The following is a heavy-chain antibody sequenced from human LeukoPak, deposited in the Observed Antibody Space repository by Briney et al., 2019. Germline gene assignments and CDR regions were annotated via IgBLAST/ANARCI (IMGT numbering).Heavy chain of an antibody. J-gene: IGHJ5*02. CDR1: GGTFSSYA. CDR3: ARCVVGACNWFDP. V-gene: IGHV1-69*04. CDR2: IIPILGIA. D-gene: IGHD1-26*01. Sequence: ASVKVSCKASGGTFSSYAISWVRQAPGQGLEWMGRIIPILGIANYAQKFQGRVTITADKSTSTAYMELSSLRSEDTAVYYCARCVVGACNWFDPWGQGTPVTVSS.